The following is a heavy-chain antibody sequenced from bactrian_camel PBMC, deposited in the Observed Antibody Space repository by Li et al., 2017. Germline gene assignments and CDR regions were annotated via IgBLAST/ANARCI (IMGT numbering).Heavy chain of an antibody. Sequence: DVQLVESGGGSVQAGESLTLSCAASEFTYSRTRLGWFRQAPGKKREGVAAIGGSGGSTSYADSVKGRFTISQDSFKGTLYLEMEALKPEDTAMYYCAASISDVAEGHGLTVSSGRFKRWASRKDCTVHAFFNHWGQGTQVTVS. J-gene: IGHJ4*01. CDR1: EFTYSRTR. CDR3: AASISDVAEGHGLTVSSGRFKRWASRKDCTVHAFFNH. V-gene: IGHV3S59*01. D-gene: IGHD1*01. CDR2: IGGSGGST.